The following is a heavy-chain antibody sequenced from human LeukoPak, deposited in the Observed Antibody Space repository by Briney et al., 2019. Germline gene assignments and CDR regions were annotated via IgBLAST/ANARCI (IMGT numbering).Heavy chain of an antibody. CDR3: ARDLQQLVPLGY. CDR1: GYTFTSYY. CDR2: INPSGGST. V-gene: IGHV1-46*01. Sequence: ASVNVSCTASGYTFTSYYMHWVRQAPGQGLEWMGIINPSGGSTSYAQKFQGRVTMTRDTSTSTVYMELSSLRSEDTAVYYCARDLQQLVPLGYWGQGALVTVSS. D-gene: IGHD6-13*01. J-gene: IGHJ4*02.